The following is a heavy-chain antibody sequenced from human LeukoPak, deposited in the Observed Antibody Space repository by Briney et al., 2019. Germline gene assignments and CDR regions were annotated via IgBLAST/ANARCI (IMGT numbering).Heavy chain of an antibody. J-gene: IGHJ2*01. Sequence: PSETLSLTCAVYGGSFSGYYWSWIRQPPGKGLEWIGEINHSGSTNYNPSLKSRVTISVDTPKNQFSLKLSSVTAADTAVYYCARGRGGLPGGRSLDLWGRGTLVTVSS. CDR1: GGSFSGYY. V-gene: IGHV4-34*01. CDR2: INHSGST. CDR3: ARGRGGLPGGRSLDL. D-gene: IGHD2-15*01.